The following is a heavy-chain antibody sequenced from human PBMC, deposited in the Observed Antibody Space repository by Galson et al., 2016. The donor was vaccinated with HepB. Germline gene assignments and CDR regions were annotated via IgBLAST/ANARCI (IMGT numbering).Heavy chain of an antibody. CDR3: ARDRTTGDSSAWYDALDY. CDR1: GFTFSSYW. D-gene: IGHD6-19*01. V-gene: IGHV3-7*01. Sequence: SLRLSCAASGFTFSSYWMSWVRQAPGKGLEWVANINRDGSVTHYVDSVEGRFTISRDNAKNSLFLQMNSLRVEDTAVYYCARDRTTGDSSAWYDALDYWGQGTPVTVSS. J-gene: IGHJ4*02. CDR2: INRDGSVT.